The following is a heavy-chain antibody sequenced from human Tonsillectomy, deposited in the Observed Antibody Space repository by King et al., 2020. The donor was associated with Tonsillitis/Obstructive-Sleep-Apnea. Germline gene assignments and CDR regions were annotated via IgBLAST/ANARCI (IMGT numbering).Heavy chain of an antibody. D-gene: IGHD2-2*01. V-gene: IGHV3-23*04. J-gene: IGHJ4*02. CDR2: ISGSGGRP. CDR3: AKPQYCSSTSCYGTGFDY. CDR1: GFTFSSYA. Sequence: VQLVESGGGLEQPGESLRLSCAASGFTFSSYAMSWVRQAPGKGLEWGSAISGSGGRPYYAYSVKGRFTISRDNSKKKLYLQMNSLRAEDTALYYWAKPQYCSSTSCYGTGFDYWGQGTLVTVSS.